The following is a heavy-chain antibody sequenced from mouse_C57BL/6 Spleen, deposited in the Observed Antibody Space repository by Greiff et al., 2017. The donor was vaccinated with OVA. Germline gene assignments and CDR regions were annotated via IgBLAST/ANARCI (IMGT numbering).Heavy chain of an antibody. CDR2: IYPGSGST. CDR3: AREGTRYAMDY. J-gene: IGHJ4*01. CDR1: GYTFTSYW. V-gene: IGHV1-55*01. Sequence: VQLQQPGAELVKPGASVKMSCKASGYTFTSYWITWVKQRPGQGLEWIGDIYPGSGSTNYNEKFRSKATLTVDTSSSTAYMQLGSLTSEDAAVYYCAREGTRYAMDYWGQGTSVTVSS. D-gene: IGHD3-3*01.